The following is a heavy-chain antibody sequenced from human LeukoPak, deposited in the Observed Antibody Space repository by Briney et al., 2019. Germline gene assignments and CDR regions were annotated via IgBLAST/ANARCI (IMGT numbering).Heavy chain of an antibody. Sequence: GGSLRLSCAASGFTFSDYYMNWIRQAPGKGLGWVSYISSSGSALYYADSVKGRFTTSRDNAKNSLYLQMNSLRAEDTAVYYCARGGSGYYNHWGQGTLVTVSS. J-gene: IGHJ5*02. CDR1: GFTFSDYY. D-gene: IGHD3-22*01. V-gene: IGHV3-11*04. CDR2: ISSSGSAL. CDR3: ARGGSGYYNH.